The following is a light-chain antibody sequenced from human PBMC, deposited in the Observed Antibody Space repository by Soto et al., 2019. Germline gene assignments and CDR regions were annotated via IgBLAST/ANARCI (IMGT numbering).Light chain of an antibody. V-gene: IGLV2-14*03. CDR3: SSYTTGNTRQIV. CDR2: DVS. Sequence: QSVLTQPASVSGSPGQSITISCTGTSSDVGGYNYVSWYQHHPGKAPKLMIFDVSNRPSGVSNHFSGSKSGNTASLTISGLQPEDEADYYCSSYTTGNTRQIVFGTGTKLTVL. CDR1: SSDVGGYNY. J-gene: IGLJ1*01.